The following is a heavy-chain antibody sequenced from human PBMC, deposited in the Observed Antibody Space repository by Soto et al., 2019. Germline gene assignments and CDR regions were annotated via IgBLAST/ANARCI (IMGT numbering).Heavy chain of an antibody. CDR3: TRDGDYGYSLAY. V-gene: IGHV4-4*02. CDR1: GASISTGKW. D-gene: IGHD5-18*01. Sequence: QVQLQESGPGLVKPSETLTLTCAVSGASISTGKWWSWVRQPPGKGLVWIGEISHSVSANYNPALRSRATIEVDKTKNQFSLKLSVTAADTAMYYCTRDGDYGYSLAYWGQGTLVTVSS. CDR2: ISHSVSA. J-gene: IGHJ4*02.